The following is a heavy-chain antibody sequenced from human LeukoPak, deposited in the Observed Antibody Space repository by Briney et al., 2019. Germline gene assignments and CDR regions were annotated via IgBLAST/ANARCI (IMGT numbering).Heavy chain of an antibody. CDR1: GFTFSSYA. V-gene: IGHV3-23*01. J-gene: IGHJ4*02. CDR2: ISGSGGST. Sequence: GGSLRLSCAASGFTFSSYAMSWVRQAPGKGLEWVSAISGSGGSTYYADSVKGRFTVSRDNSKNALYLQMNSLRAEDTAVYYCAKDSWEGDDYWGQGTLVTVSS. D-gene: IGHD1-26*01. CDR3: AKDSWEGDDY.